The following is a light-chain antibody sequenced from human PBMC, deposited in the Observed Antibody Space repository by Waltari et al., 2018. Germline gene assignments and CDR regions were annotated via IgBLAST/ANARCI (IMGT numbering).Light chain of an antibody. CDR2: DNR. J-gene: IGLJ2*01. Sequence: QSVLTQPPSVSGAPGQRVTISSTGSRSNIGAGYDVHWYQQLPGTAPKLLIYDNRSRPSGVPDRFSGSKSGTSASLAITGLQAEDEAAYYCQSFDNSLSGVVFGGGTKLTVL. CDR3: QSFDNSLSGVV. V-gene: IGLV1-40*01. CDR1: RSNIGAGYD.